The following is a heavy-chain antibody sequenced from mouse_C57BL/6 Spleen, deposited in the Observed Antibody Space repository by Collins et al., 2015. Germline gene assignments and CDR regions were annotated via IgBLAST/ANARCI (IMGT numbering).Heavy chain of an antibody. Sequence: QVQLQQPGAELVKPGASVKMSCKASGYTFTSYWITWVKQRPGQGLEWIGDIYPGSGSTNYNEKFKSKATLTVDTSSSTAYMQLSSLTSEDSAVYYCARRGTTVVAKAMDYWGQGTSVTVSS. D-gene: IGHD1-1*01. CDR3: ARRGTTVVAKAMDY. J-gene: IGHJ4*01. V-gene: IGHV1-55*01. CDR2: IYPGSGST. CDR1: GYTFTSYW.